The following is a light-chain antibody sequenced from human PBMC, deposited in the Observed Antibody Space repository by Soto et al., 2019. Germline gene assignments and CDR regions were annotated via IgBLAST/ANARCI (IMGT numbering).Light chain of an antibody. Sequence: EIVLTQSPGTLSLSPGETATLSCRASQTVNSDYLAWFQQRPGQAPRLLIFATSRRATDIPDRFSGSGSGTDFTLAIRRLEPEDFAVYYCHQYSNSLGPFGQGTKVEVK. CDR1: QTVNSDY. CDR3: HQYSNSLGP. J-gene: IGKJ1*01. CDR2: ATS. V-gene: IGKV3-20*01.